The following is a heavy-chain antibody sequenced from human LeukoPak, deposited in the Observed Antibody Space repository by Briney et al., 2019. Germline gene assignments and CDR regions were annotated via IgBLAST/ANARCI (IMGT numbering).Heavy chain of an antibody. CDR2: VYTSGST. J-gene: IGHJ4*02. CDR3: ASNIIAVAGYYFDY. Sequence: SQTLSLTCTASGGSISSGTWYWSWLRQPAGKGLEWLGRVYTSGSTNYNLFLKSRVTISLDTSKNQFSLKLSSVTAADTAVYYCASNIIAVAGYYFDYWGQGTLVTVSS. CDR1: GGSISSGTWY. V-gene: IGHV4-61*02. D-gene: IGHD6-19*01.